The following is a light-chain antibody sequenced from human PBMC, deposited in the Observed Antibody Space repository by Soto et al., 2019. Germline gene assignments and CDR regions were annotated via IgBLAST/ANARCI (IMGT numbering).Light chain of an antibody. Sequence: QSVLTQPPSVSAAPGQKVTISCSGSSSNIGGNSVSWYQQLPGTAPKLLIYDDNKRPSGIPDRFSGSKSGTSATLGITGFQTGDEADYFCCSYAATYVYVFGTGTKVTVL. J-gene: IGLJ1*01. CDR1: SSNIGGNS. CDR3: CSYAATYVYV. CDR2: DDN. V-gene: IGLV1-51*01.